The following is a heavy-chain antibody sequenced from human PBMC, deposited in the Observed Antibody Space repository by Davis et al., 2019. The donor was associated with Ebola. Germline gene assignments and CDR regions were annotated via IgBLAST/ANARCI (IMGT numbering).Heavy chain of an antibody. Sequence: PGGSLRLSCAASGFTFSSYALTWVRQSPGKGLEWVSGISGSVNSKYYADSVKGRFTISRDDSKSTLYLQMNSLTAEDTALYYCAKALSGSWHFDYWGQGTLVTVSS. J-gene: IGHJ4*02. CDR2: ISGSVNSK. V-gene: IGHV3-23*01. CDR1: GFTFSSYA. D-gene: IGHD6-13*01. CDR3: AKALSGSWHFDY.